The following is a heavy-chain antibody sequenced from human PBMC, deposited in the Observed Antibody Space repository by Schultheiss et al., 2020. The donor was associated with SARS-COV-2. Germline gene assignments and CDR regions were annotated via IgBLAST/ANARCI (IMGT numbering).Heavy chain of an antibody. Sequence: SETLSLTCVVYGGSFSDYYWSWIRQHPGKGLEWIGYIYYSGSTYYSPSLKSRVTISVDTSKNQFSLKLSSVTAADTAVYYCARTIRITIFGVVQYFDYWGQGTLVTVSS. CDR2: IYYSGST. V-gene: IGHV4-34*01. CDR1: GGSFSDYY. CDR3: ARTIRITIFGVVQYFDY. J-gene: IGHJ4*02. D-gene: IGHD3-3*01.